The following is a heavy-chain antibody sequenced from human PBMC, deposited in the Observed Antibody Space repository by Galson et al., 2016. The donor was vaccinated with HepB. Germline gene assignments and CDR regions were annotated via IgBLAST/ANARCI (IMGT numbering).Heavy chain of an antibody. D-gene: IGHD2-21*01. Sequence: SLRLSCAASGFMFSDYYMDWVRQAPGKGLEWVGRIRHRARSYTTEYAASVTGRFTISRDDSRNSLFLQMKSLKPEDTAVYYCVRVGTSWGGDAFDVWGQGTMVTVSS. V-gene: IGHV3-72*01. CDR1: GFMFSDYY. CDR2: IRHRARSYTT. J-gene: IGHJ3*01. CDR3: VRVGTSWGGDAFDV.